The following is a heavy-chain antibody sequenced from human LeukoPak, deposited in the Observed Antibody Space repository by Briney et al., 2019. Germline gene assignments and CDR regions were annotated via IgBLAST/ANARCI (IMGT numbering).Heavy chain of an antibody. V-gene: IGHV4-61*02. CDR1: GGSISSSSYY. J-gene: IGHJ4*02. CDR3: ARDPPRGASDY. D-gene: IGHD1-26*01. Sequence: SETLSLTCTVSGGSISSSSYYWSWIRQPAGTGLEWIGRIYTSGSTNYNPSLKSRVTISVDTSKNQFSLKLSSVTAADTAVYYCARDPPRGASDYWGQGTLVTVSS. CDR2: IYTSGST.